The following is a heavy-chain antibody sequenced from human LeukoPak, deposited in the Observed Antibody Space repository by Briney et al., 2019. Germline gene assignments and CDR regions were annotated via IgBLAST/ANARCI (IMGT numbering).Heavy chain of an antibody. Sequence: GGSLRLSCAASGFXFSNTWIYWVRQGPGKGLVWVSRIYNDETSATYADSVKGRFTISRDNAKNTLYLQMDSLRVDDTAVYYCARGAPIDYWGQGTLVTVSS. CDR3: ARGAPIDY. V-gene: IGHV3-74*01. CDR1: GFXFSNTW. J-gene: IGHJ4*02. CDR2: IYNDETSA.